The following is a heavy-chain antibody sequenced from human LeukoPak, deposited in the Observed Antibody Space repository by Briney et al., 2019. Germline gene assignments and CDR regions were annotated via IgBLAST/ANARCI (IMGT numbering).Heavy chain of an antibody. V-gene: IGHV4-38-2*01. Sequence: PSETLSLTCAVSGYSISSGYYWGWIRQPPGKGLEWIGSIYHSGSTYYNPSLKSRVTISVDTSKNQFSLKLSSVTAADTAVYYCARLHGGNHDAFDIWGRGTMVTVSS. CDR3: ARLHGGNHDAFDI. J-gene: IGHJ3*02. CDR1: GYSISSGYY. D-gene: IGHD4-23*01. CDR2: IYHSGST.